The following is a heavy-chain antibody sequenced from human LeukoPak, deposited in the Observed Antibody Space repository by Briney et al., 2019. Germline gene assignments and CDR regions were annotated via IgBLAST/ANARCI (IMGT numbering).Heavy chain of an antibody. CDR1: GFTLSDYW. D-gene: IGHD5-12*01. CDR3: ARAPQIGFSGFDKNY. J-gene: IGHJ4*02. Sequence: GGSLRLSCAASGFTLSDYWMHWVRQAPGKGLVWVSRINSDGSRIIYADSEKGRFTISRDNAKNTVYLQMNSLRADDTAVYFCARAPQIGFSGFDKNYWGQGTLVTVSS. V-gene: IGHV3-74*01. CDR2: INSDGSRI.